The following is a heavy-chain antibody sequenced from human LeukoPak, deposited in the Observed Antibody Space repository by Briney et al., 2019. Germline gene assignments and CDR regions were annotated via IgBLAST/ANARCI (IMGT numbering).Heavy chain of an antibody. CDR2: ISGSGGST. CDR3: AKRGGSSWSYYFDY. D-gene: IGHD6-13*01. J-gene: IGHJ4*02. CDR1: GFTFSSYA. V-gene: IGHV3-23*01. Sequence: GGSLRLSCAASGFTFSSYAMSWVRQAPGKGLEWVSAISGSGGSTYYADSVKGRFTISRDNSKDTLFLQMNSLRAEDTAVYYCAKRGGSSWSYYFDYWGQGTLVTVSS.